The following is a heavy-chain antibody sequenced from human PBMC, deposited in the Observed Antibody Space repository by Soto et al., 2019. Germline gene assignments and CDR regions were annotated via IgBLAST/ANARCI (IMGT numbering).Heavy chain of an antibody. CDR3: ASFYYDSSAYYYFDY. CDR2: IHYSGST. Sequence: SDTLSLTCTVSAGSISSYFWGWIRQPPEKGLEWIGYIHYSGSTNYNTSLKSRVTISVDTSKNQFSLKLSSVTAADTAVYFCASFYYDSSAYYYFDYWGKGTLVPVSS. V-gene: IGHV4-59*08. CDR1: AGSISSYF. J-gene: IGHJ4*02. D-gene: IGHD3-22*01.